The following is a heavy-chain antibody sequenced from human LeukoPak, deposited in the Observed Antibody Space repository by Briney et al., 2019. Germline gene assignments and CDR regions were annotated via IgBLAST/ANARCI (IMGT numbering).Heavy chain of an antibody. J-gene: IGHJ4*02. D-gene: IGHD5-18*01. CDR3: AKDRRGYSYGTSFDY. Sequence: GGSLRLSCAASGFTFSSYWMSWVRQAPGKGLEWVAFIRYDGSNKYYADSVKGRFTISRDNSKNTLYLQMNSLRAEDTAVYYCAKDRRGYSYGTSFDYWGQGTLVTVSS. CDR1: GFTFSSYW. V-gene: IGHV3-30*02. CDR2: IRYDGSNK.